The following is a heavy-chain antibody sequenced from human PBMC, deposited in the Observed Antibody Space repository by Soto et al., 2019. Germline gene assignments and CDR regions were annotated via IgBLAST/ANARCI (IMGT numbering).Heavy chain of an antibody. CDR3: AREQVVRGVIISPFDY. V-gene: IGHV4-34*01. Sequence: SETLSLTCAVYGGSFSGYYWSWIRQPPGKGLEWIGYIYYSGSTYYNPSLKSRVTISVDTSKNQFSLKLSSVTAADTAVYYCAREQVVRGVIISPFDYWGQGTLVTVSS. CDR2: IYYSGST. CDR1: GGSFSGYY. D-gene: IGHD3-10*01. J-gene: IGHJ4*02.